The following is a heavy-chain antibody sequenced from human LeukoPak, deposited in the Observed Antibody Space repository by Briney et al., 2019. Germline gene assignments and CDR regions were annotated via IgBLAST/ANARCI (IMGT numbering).Heavy chain of an antibody. Sequence: PGGSLRLSCAASGFTLSSYWMSWVRQAPGKGLEWVAHIKQDGGDKYYVDSVKGRFTISRDNAKNSLYLQMNSLRAEDTAVYYCARYATSSGSRWLEPWGQGTLVTVSS. J-gene: IGHJ5*02. CDR2: IKQDGGDK. V-gene: IGHV3-7*01. D-gene: IGHD6-19*01. CDR1: GFTLSSYW. CDR3: ARYATSSGSRWLEP.